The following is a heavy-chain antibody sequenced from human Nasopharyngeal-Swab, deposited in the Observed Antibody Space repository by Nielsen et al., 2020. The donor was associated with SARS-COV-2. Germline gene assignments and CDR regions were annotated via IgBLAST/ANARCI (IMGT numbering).Heavy chain of an antibody. J-gene: IGHJ4*02. CDR3: ATGGFGALRY. V-gene: IGHV1-46*01. Sequence: ASVKVSCKASGYTFTSYYMHWVRQAPGQGLEWMGIINPSGGTTIYAQKFQGRVTMTEDTSTDTAYMELSSLRSEDTAVYYCATGGFGALRYWGQGTLVTVSS. CDR2: INPSGGTT. D-gene: IGHD3-10*01. CDR1: GYTFTSYY.